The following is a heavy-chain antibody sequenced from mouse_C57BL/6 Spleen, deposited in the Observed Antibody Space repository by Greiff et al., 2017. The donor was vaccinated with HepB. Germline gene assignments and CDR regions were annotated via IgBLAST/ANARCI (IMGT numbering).Heavy chain of an antibody. CDR3: ARSQTVVGRDWYCDV. J-gene: IGHJ1*03. V-gene: IGHV1-53*01. CDR2: INPSNGGT. D-gene: IGHD1-1*01. Sequence: VQLQQPGTELVKPGASVKLSCKASGYTFTSYWMHWVKQRPGQGLEWIGNINPSNGGTNYNEKFKSKATLTVDKSSSTAYMQLSSLTSEDSAVYYCARSQTVVGRDWYCDVWGTGTTVTVSS. CDR1: GYTFTSYW.